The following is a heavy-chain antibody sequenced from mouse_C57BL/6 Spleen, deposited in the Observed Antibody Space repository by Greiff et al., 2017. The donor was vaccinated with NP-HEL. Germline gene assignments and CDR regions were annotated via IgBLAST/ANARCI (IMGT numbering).Heavy chain of an antibody. CDR3: ARQGYYGSYAMDY. CDR1: GFTFSDYG. V-gene: IGHV5-17*01. J-gene: IGHJ4*01. Sequence: EVQLVESGGGLVKPGGSLKLSCAASGFTFSDYGMHWVRQAPEKGLEWVAYISSGSSTIYYADTVKGRFTISRDHAKNTLFLQMTSLRSEDTAMYYCARQGYYGSYAMDYWGQGTSVTVSS. CDR2: ISSGSSTI. D-gene: IGHD1-1*01.